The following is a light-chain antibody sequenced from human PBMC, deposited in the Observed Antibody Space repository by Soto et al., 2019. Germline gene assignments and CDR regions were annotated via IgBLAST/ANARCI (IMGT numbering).Light chain of an antibody. CDR2: DVT. CDR3: SSYAAGSTLV. CDR1: SSDVGRYNY. V-gene: IGLV2-14*03. Sequence: QSALTQPASVSGSPGQSITISCTGTSSDVGRYNYVSWYKQQPGKAPKLMIYDVTNRPSGVSNRFSGSKSGNTASLTISGLQAEDEGDYYCSSYAAGSTLVFGGGTKLTVL. J-gene: IGLJ2*01.